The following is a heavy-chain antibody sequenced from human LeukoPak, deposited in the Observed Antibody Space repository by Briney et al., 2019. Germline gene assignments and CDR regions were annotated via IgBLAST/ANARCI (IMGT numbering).Heavy chain of an antibody. CDR2: INSDGSST. V-gene: IGHV3-74*01. CDR3: ARVRYDGSGYYYGYFDY. J-gene: IGHJ4*02. CDR1: GFTFSSYW. Sequence: PGGSLRLSCAASGFTFSSYWMHWVRQAPGKGLVWVSRINSDGSSTSYADSVKGQFTISRDNAKNTLYLQMNSLRSEDTAVYYCARVRYDGSGYYYGYFDYWGQGTLVTVSA. D-gene: IGHD3-22*01.